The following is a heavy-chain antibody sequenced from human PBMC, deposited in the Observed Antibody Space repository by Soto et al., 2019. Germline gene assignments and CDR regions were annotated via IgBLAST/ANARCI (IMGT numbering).Heavy chain of an antibody. J-gene: IGHJ6*02. Sequence: SETLSLTCAVYGGSFSGYYWSWIRQPPGKGLEWIGEINHSGSTNYNPSLKSRVTISVDTSKNQFSLKLSSVTAADTAVYYCARDPRSGSYGNGMDVWGQGTTVTVSS. V-gene: IGHV4-34*01. CDR3: ARDPRSGSYGNGMDV. CDR1: GGSFSGYY. CDR2: INHSGST. D-gene: IGHD3-10*01.